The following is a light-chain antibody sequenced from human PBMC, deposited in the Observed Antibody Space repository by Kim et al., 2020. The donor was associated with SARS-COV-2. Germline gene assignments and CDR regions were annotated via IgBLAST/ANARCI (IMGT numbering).Light chain of an antibody. J-gene: IGKJ5*01. CDR2: AAS. V-gene: IGKV1-12*02. Sequence: SVGDRVTITCRASQGISSWLALYQQKPGKAPKVLIHAASSLQSGVPSRFSGSGSGTDFTLTISSLQPEDFATYYCQQANSFPSITFGQGTRLEIK. CDR1: QGISSW. CDR3: QQANSFPSIT.